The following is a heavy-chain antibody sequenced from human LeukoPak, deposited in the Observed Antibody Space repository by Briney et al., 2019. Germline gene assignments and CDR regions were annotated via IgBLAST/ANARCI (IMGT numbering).Heavy chain of an antibody. CDR2: IYYSGST. D-gene: IGHD3-10*01. CDR3: ARGATMVRGVVPAYNWFDP. CDR1: GGSICSYY. V-gene: IGHV4-59*01. Sequence: SETLSLTCTVSGGSICSYYWSWIRQPPGKGLEWIGYIYYSGSTNYNPSLKSRVTISVDTSKNQFSLKLSSVTAADTAVYYCARGATMVRGVVPAYNWFDPWGQGTLVTVSS. J-gene: IGHJ5*02.